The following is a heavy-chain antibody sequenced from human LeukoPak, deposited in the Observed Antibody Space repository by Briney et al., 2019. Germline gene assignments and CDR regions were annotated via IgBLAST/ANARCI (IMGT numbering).Heavy chain of an antibody. J-gene: IGHJ4*02. CDR1: GFTFSRYS. CDR3: AREDDYYGSGSYSRFDY. CDR2: ISIDSSDI. V-gene: IGHV3-21*01. D-gene: IGHD3-10*01. Sequence: GGSLRLSCAASGFTFSRYSMNWVRQAPGKGLEWVSSISIDSSDIYYADSAKGRFTISRDNAQNSLYLKMNSLRAEDTAVYYCAREDDYYGSGSYSRFDYWGQGTLVTVSS.